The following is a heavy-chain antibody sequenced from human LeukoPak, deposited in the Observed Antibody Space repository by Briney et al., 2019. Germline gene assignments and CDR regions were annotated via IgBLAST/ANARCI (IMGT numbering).Heavy chain of an antibody. CDR2: IIPIFGTA. Sequence: ASVKVSCKASGGTFSSYAISWVRQAPGQGLEWMGGIIPIFGTANYAQKFQGRVTITADESASTAYMELSSLRSEDTAVYYCARVGTSSIAARPFDYWGQGTLVTVSS. V-gene: IGHV1-69*13. J-gene: IGHJ4*02. CDR3: ARVGTSSIAARPFDY. D-gene: IGHD6-6*01. CDR1: GGTFSSYA.